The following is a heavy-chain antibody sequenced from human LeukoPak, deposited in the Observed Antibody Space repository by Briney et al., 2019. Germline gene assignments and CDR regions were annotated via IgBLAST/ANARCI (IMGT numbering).Heavy chain of an antibody. CDR3: ARDRGLHDTPHVLPDY. Sequence: GGSLRLSCAASGFTFSSYWMHWVRQAPGKGLVWVSYISSSSSTIYYADSVKGRFTISRDNSKNTLYLQMNSLRAEDTAVYYCARDRGLHDTPHVLPDYWGQGTLVTVSS. D-gene: IGHD2-15*01. CDR1: GFTFSSYW. V-gene: IGHV3-48*01. J-gene: IGHJ4*02. CDR2: ISSSSSTI.